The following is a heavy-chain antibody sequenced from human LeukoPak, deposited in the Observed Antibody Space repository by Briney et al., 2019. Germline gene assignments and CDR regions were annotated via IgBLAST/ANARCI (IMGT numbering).Heavy chain of an antibody. V-gene: IGHV1-18*01. CDR2: ISAYNGNT. J-gene: IGHJ6*03. D-gene: IGHD2-8*01. Sequence: ASVKVSCKASGYTFTSYGISWVRQAPGQGLEWMGWISAYNGNTNYAQKLQGRVTMTTDTSTSTAYMELRSLRSDDTAVYYCARASEMDYYYYYYMDVWGKGTTVTVSS. CDR3: ARASEMDYYYYYYMDV. CDR1: GYTFTSYG.